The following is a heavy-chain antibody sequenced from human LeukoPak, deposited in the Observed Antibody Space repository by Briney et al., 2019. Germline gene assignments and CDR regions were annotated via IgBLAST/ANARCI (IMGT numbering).Heavy chain of an antibody. CDR3: AKDKDSAFDY. D-gene: IGHD5-18*01. Sequence: GGSLRLSCAASGFSVGNTYMSWVRQAPGKGLEWVSAILGSGHSTYYADSVKGRFTISRDNSKNTLYLQMNSLRAEDTAVYYCAKDKDSAFDYWGQGTLVTVSS. CDR1: GFSVGNTY. CDR2: ILGSGHST. J-gene: IGHJ4*02. V-gene: IGHV3-23*01.